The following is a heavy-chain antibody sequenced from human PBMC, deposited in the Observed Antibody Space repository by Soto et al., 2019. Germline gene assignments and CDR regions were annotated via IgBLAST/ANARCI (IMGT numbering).Heavy chain of an antibody. CDR1: GYTFTSYD. J-gene: IGHJ5*02. CDR2: MNPNSGNT. Sequence: QVQLVQSGAEVKKPGASVKVSCKASGYTFTSYDINWGRQATEQGLEWMGWMNPNSGNTAYAQKFLGRVTMTRNTXIXTAYMELSSLRSEDTAVYYCARERTRGFDPWGQGTLVTVSS. V-gene: IGHV1-8*01. CDR3: ARERTRGFDP.